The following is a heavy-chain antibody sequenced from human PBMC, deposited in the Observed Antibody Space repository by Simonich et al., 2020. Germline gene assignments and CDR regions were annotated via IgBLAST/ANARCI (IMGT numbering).Heavy chain of an antibody. J-gene: IGHJ4*02. Sequence: QVQLVQSGAEVKKPGASVKVSCKASGYTFTSYGISWGRQAPGQGLEWMGGISAYNCNTNYAQKLQGRVTMTTDTSTSTAYMELRSLRSDDTAVYYCARASRGTWWYYYFDYWGQGTLVTVSS. D-gene: IGHD2-15*01. CDR1: GYTFTSYG. CDR2: ISAYNCNT. V-gene: IGHV1-18*01. CDR3: ARASRGTWWYYYFDY.